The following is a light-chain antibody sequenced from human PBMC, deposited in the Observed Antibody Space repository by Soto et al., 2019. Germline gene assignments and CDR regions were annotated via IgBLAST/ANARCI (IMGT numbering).Light chain of an antibody. CDR1: SIDVGSHNL. CDR2: DDT. V-gene: IGLV2-23*02. J-gene: IGLJ3*02. CDR3: CSNGRASALRVM. Sequence: QSALTQPASVSGSPGQSITISCSGISIDVGSHNLVSWYQQYPGKAPKVVIYDDTLRPSGVSNRFSGFKSGNTASLTISDLQAEDEADYYCCSNGRASALRVMFGGGTQLTVL.